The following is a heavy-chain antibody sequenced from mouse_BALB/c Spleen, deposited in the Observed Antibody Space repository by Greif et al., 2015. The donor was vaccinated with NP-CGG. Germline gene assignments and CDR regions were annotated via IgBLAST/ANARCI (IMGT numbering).Heavy chain of an antibody. CDR2: INTSTGYT. CDR1: GYTFTSYW. J-gene: IGHJ1*01. D-gene: IGHD1-2*01. CDR3: ARPITTATYWYFDV. V-gene: IGHV1-7*01. Sequence: QVQLQQSGAELAKPGASVKMSCKASGYTFTSYWMHWVKQRPGQGLEWIGYINTSTGYTEYNQKFKDKATLTADKSSSTAYMQLSSLTSEDSAVYYCARPITTATYWYFDVWGAGTTVTVSS.